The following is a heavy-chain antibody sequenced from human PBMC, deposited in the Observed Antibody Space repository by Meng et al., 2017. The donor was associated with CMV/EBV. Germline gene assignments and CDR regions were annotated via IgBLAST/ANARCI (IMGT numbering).Heavy chain of an antibody. CDR2: ISSSSTTI. CDR1: GFTFSTYS. Sequence: GGSLRLSCAASGFTFSTYSMNWFRQAPGKGLGWVSYISSSSTTIYYADSVKGRFTISRDNAKYSLYLQMKNLRAQDTAVYYCASTPQYYSDGSGYLVSGGNWGQGTLVTVSS. D-gene: IGHD3-22*01. V-gene: IGHV3-48*04. J-gene: IGHJ4*02. CDR3: ASTPQYYSDGSGYLVSGGN.